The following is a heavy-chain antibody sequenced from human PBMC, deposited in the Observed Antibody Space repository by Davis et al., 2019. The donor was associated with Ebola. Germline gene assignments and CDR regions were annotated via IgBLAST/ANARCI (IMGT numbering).Heavy chain of an antibody. CDR2: ISGSGGGT. V-gene: IGHV3-23*01. D-gene: IGHD1-26*01. J-gene: IGHJ4*02. CDR3: AALGVGAAETEDY. CDR1: GFTFSNYV. Sequence: PGGSLRLSCAASGFTFSNYVMSWVRQTPGKGLEWVSGISGSGGGTNYADSVKGRFTISRDNSKNTLYLQMNSLRAEDTAVYYCAALGVGAAETEDYWGQGTLVTVSS.